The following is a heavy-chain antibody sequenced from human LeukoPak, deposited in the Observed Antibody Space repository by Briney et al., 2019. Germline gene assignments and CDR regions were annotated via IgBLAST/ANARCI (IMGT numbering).Heavy chain of an antibody. D-gene: IGHD1/OR15-1a*01. CDR1: GFTFSSYA. V-gene: IGHV3-23*01. CDR3: AKASRIIGTIDY. Sequence: GGSLRLSCAASGFTFSSYAMSWVRQAPGKGLEWVSAISGGGGSTNYADSVKGRFTVSRDNSKSTLYLLLNSLRAEETAVYYCAKASRIIGTIDYWGQGTLVTVSS. CDR2: ISGGGGST. J-gene: IGHJ4*02.